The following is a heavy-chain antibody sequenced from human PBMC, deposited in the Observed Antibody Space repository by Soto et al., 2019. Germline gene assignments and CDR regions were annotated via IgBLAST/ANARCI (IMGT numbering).Heavy chain of an antibody. J-gene: IGHJ1*01. D-gene: IGHD5-12*01. V-gene: IGHV1-69*13. Sequence: SVKVSCKASGGTFSSYAISWVRQAPGQGLEWMGGIIPIFGTANYAQKFQGRVTITADESTSTAYMELSSLRSEDTAVYYCATRLSMATGEYFQHWGQGTLVTVSS. CDR3: ATRLSMATGEYFQH. CDR1: GGTFSSYA. CDR2: IIPIFGTA.